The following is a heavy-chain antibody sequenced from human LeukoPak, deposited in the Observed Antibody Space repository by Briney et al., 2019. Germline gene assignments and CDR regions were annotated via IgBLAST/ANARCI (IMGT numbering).Heavy chain of an antibody. V-gene: IGHV3-7*01. D-gene: IGHD3/OR15-3a*01. J-gene: IGHJ4*02. CDR1: GSTFSSYW. CDR2: IKQDGREK. Sequence: PGGSLRLSCAASGSTFSSYWMSWARQAPGKGLGWVANIKQDGREKYYVDSGNGRFTIARDNAKKSLYLQMNSLRAEDTAVYYCARWTGGYDYWGQGTLVTVSS. CDR3: ARWTGGYDY.